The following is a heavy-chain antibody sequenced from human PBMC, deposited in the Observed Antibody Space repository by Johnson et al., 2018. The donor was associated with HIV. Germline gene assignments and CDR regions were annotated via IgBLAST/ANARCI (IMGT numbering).Heavy chain of an antibody. CDR3: AKDTGGNSGSDAFDI. V-gene: IGHV3-33*06. Sequence: VQLVESGGGVVQPGRSLRLSCAASGFTFSSYGMHWVRQAPGKGLEWVAVIWYDGSNKYYADSVKGRFTISRDNSKNMLYLQMNSLRAEDTAVYYCAKDTGGNSGSDAFDIWGQGTLVTVS. J-gene: IGHJ3*02. CDR2: IWYDGSNK. CDR1: GFTFSSYG. D-gene: IGHD3-10*01.